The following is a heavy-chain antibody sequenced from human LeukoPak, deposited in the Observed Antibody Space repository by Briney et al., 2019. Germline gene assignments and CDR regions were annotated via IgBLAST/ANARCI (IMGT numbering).Heavy chain of an antibody. CDR1: GYTFTSYG. Sequence: GASVTVSCKASGYTFTSYGISWVRQAPGQGLEWMGWISAYNGDTNYAQKLQGRVTMTTDTSTSTAYMELRSLRSDDTAVYYCARHLGCSSTSCPKGYWGQGTLVTVSS. CDR2: ISAYNGDT. CDR3: ARHLGCSSTSCPKGY. D-gene: IGHD2-2*01. J-gene: IGHJ4*02. V-gene: IGHV1-18*01.